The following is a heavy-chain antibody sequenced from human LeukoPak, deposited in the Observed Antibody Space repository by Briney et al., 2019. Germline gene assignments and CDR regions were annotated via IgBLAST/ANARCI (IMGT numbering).Heavy chain of an antibody. CDR1: GFTLSNYA. V-gene: IGHV3-23*01. J-gene: IGHJ6*02. Sequence: GGSLRLSCAASGFTLSNYAMSWVRQAPGKGLEWVSAMIGSLGTTYYADSVKGRFTIFRDNSKNTLYLQMNSLKTEDTAVYYCAKEDWTVPRGMSQYYYYGMDVWGQGTTVTVSS. D-gene: IGHD1-14*01. CDR3: AKEDWTVPRGMSQYYYYGMDV. CDR2: MIGSLGTT.